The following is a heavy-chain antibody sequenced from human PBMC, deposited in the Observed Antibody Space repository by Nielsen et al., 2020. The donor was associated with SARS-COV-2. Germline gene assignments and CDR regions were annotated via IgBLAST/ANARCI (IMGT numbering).Heavy chain of an antibody. CDR3: ARDQRYDYVWGMDFQH. CDR1: GYTFTSYY. D-gene: IGHD3-16*01. J-gene: IGHJ1*01. V-gene: IGHV1-46*01. Sequence: ASVKVSSKASGYTFTSYYMHWVRQAPGQGLEWMGIINPSGGSTSYAQKFQGRVTMTRDTSTSTVYMELSSLRSEDTAVYYCARDQRYDYVWGMDFQHWGQGTLVTVSS. CDR2: INPSGGST.